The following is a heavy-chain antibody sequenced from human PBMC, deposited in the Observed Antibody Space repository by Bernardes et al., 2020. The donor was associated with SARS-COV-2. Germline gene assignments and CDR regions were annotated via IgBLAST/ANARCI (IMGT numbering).Heavy chain of an antibody. V-gene: IGHV3-23*01. CDR3: AKAPPKGLVPARSNTGVDP. J-gene: IGHJ5*02. CDR1: GFTFSSYA. Sequence: GGSLRLSCAASGFTFSSYAMSWVRQAPGKGLEWVSAISGSGASTHYADSVKGRFTISRDNSKNTQRITALEIKNSLRGGDTAIYYCAKAPPKGLVPARSNTGVDPWGQGTLVTVSS. CDR2: ISGSGAST. D-gene: IGHD2-21*02.